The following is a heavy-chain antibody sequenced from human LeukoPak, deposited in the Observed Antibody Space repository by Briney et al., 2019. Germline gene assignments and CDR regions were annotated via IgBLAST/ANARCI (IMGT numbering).Heavy chain of an antibody. CDR2: ISGSGGST. V-gene: IGHV3-23*01. CDR1: GFTFSSYA. D-gene: IGHD2-21*02. J-gene: IGHJ4*02. CDR3: AKGGKHIVVVTAIDY. Sequence: GGSLRLSCAASGFTFSSYAMSWVRQAPGKGLEWVSAISGSGGSTYYADSVKGRFTITRDNSKNTLYLQMNSLRAEDTAVYYCAKGGKHIVVVTAIDYWGQGTLVTVSS.